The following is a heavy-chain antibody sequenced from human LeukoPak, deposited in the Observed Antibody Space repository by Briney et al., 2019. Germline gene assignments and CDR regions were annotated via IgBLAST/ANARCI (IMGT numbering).Heavy chain of an antibody. D-gene: IGHD6-19*01. J-gene: IGHJ4*02. V-gene: IGHV3-23*01. Sequence: PGGSLRLSCAASGFTSSSYAMTWVRQAPGKGLEWVSAISASDGSTYYVDSVKGRFTISRDFSKNTLFLQMNSLRAEDTAVYYCAKLTSGWFEDFWGQGTLVTVSS. CDR1: GFTSSSYA. CDR3: AKLTSGWFEDF. CDR2: ISASDGST.